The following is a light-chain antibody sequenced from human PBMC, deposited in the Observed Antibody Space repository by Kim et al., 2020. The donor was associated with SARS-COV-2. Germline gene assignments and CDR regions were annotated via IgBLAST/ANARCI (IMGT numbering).Light chain of an antibody. V-gene: IGLV4-69*01. CDR2: VNSAASH. Sequence: SVKPTCTPSSGHSSYAIACNQQQPEQRPRFLMKVNSAASHTKGDGIHDRSSGSSSGAEPYLTISSLQSEDEADYYCQTWGTGTVVFGGGTKLTVL. J-gene: IGLJ2*01. CDR3: QTWGTGTVV. CDR1: SGHSSYA.